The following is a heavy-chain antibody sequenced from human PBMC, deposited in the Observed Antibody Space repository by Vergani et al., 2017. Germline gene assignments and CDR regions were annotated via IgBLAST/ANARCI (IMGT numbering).Heavy chain of an antibody. V-gene: IGHV3-21*01. CDR1: GFTFSSYS. CDR3: ARRVGYCSSTSCYSGGAFDY. Sequence: EVQLVESGGGLVKPGGSLRLSCAASGFTFSSYSMNWVRQAPGKGLECVSSISSSSSYIYYADSVKGRFTISRYNAKNSLYLQMNSLRAEDTAVYYCARRVGYCSSTSCYSGGAFDYWGQGTLVTVSS. CDR2: ISSSSSYI. J-gene: IGHJ4*02. D-gene: IGHD2-2*02.